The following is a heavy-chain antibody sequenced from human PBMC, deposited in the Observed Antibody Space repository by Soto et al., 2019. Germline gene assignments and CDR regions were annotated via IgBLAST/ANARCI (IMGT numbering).Heavy chain of an antibody. V-gene: IGHV1-18*04. CDR1: GYTFTSYG. Sequence: ASVKVSCKASGYTFTSYGISWVRQAPGQGLEWMGWISAYNGNTNYAQKLQGRVTMTTDTSTSTAYMELRSLRSDDTAVYYCARDHLDLRFLEWYYGTDVWGQGTTVTVSS. CDR2: ISAYNGNT. CDR3: ARDHLDLRFLEWYYGTDV. J-gene: IGHJ6*02. D-gene: IGHD3-3*01.